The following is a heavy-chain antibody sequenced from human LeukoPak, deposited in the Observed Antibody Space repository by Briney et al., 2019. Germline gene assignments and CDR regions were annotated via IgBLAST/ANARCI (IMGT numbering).Heavy chain of an antibody. D-gene: IGHD2-21*01. Sequence: GGSLGLSCEASGFIFSKYWMTWVRQAPGKGLEWVANIKRDGSAIHYVDSVKGRFTISRDNAKNPLYLQMDSLRAEDTAVYYCARDFNPSCGDNCYIDAFDIWGQRTMVTVSS. J-gene: IGHJ3*02. CDR1: GFIFSKYW. CDR3: ARDFNPSCGDNCYIDAFDI. V-gene: IGHV3-7*01. CDR2: IKRDGSAI.